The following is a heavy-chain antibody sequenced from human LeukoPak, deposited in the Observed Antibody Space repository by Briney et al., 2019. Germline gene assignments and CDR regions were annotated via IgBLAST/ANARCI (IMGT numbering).Heavy chain of an antibody. CDR3: ARDRGTSLWSNHPDS. CDR1: GFTFSTHW. V-gene: IGHV3-7*01. J-gene: IGHJ4*02. D-gene: IGHD2-2*01. Sequence: GGSLRLSCAASGFTFSTHWMTWVRQAPGKGLEWVANIKQDGSETYYVESVKDRFTISRDNAKNSVFLQMNSLRAGDTAVYYCARDRGTSLWSNHPDSWGQGTLVIVSS. CDR2: IKQDGSET.